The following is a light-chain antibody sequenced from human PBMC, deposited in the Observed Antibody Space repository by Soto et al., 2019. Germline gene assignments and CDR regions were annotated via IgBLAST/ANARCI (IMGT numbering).Light chain of an antibody. J-gene: IGKJ1*01. CDR2: GAS. CDR1: QSVSSY. Sequence: EIVLTQSPDTLSLSPGERATLSCRASQSVSSYLAWYQQKPGQAPRLLIHGASTRAPGFPARFSGSGSGTDFTLTISSLQSEDFAVYYCQQYDNWPWTFGQGTKVDIK. V-gene: IGKV3-15*01. CDR3: QQYDNWPWT.